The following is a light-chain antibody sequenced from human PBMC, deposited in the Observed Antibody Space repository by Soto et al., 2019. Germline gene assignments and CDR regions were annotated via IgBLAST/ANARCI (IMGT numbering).Light chain of an antibody. J-gene: IGKJ5*01. CDR3: MRSVQPPIT. CDR1: QGVTTN. CDR2: EVS. Sequence: EIVMTQTPGTLSVSPGERATLSCRAGQGVTTNFAWYQQKSGQPPQLLIYEVSKRFSGVLDRFSGSGSGTDFTLKISRVEAEDVGVYYCMRSVQPPITFGQGTRL. V-gene: IGKV2D-29*01.